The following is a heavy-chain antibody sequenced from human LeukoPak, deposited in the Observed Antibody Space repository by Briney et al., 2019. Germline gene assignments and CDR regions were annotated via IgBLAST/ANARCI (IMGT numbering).Heavy chain of an antibody. CDR1: GVSISSSSYY. CDR2: INYSGST. CDR3: ASPNGTVGAYSAFDI. V-gene: IGHV4-39*01. D-gene: IGHD1-26*01. Sequence: SETLSLTCTVSGVSISSSSYYWGWIRQPPGKGLEWIGSINYSGSTYYNPSLKSRITISVAASKNQFSLKLSSVTAADTAVYFCASPNGTVGAYSAFDIWGQGTMVTVSS. J-gene: IGHJ3*02.